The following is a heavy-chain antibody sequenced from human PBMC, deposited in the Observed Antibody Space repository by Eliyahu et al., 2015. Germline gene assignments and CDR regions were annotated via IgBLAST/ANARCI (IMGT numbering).Heavy chain of an antibody. CDR1: GFTFSTXW. V-gene: IGHV3-74*01. Sequence: EVQLVESGGDLVQPGGSLRLSCAASGFTFSTXWXHWVRQAPGKGLVWVSRINGDGSSIRYADSVKGRFTISRDNAKNTLFLQMNSLRAEDTAVYYCVRDHSVTSWFYYYYGMDVWGQGTTVTVSS. J-gene: IGHJ6*02. D-gene: IGHD2-2*01. CDR2: INGDGSSI. CDR3: VRDHSVTSWFYYYYGMDV.